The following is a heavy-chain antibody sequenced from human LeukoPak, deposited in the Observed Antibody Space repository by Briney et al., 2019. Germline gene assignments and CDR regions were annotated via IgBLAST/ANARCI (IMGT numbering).Heavy chain of an antibody. Sequence: ASVKVSCKASGYTFTSYDINWVRQATGQGLEWMGWMNPNSGNTGYAQKFQGRVAITRNTSISTAYMELSSLRSEDTAVYYCARAGIAARSRFDLWGQGTLVTVSS. CDR3: ARAGIAARSRFDL. CDR1: GYTFTSYD. J-gene: IGHJ5*02. V-gene: IGHV1-8*03. CDR2: MNPNSGNT. D-gene: IGHD6-6*01.